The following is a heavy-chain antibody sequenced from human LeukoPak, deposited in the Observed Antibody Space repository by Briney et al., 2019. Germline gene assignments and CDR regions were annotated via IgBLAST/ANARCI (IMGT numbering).Heavy chain of an antibody. CDR3: ARTVVVVPAAIPFDY. D-gene: IGHD2-2*02. V-gene: IGHV1-69*13. CDR1: GGTFSSYA. CDR2: IIPIFGTA. J-gene: IGHJ4*02. Sequence: SVKASCKASGGTFSSYAISWVRQAPGQGLEWMGGIIPIFGTANYAQKFQGRVTITADESTSTAYRELSSLRSEDTAVYYCARTVVVVPAAIPFDYWGQGTLVTVSS.